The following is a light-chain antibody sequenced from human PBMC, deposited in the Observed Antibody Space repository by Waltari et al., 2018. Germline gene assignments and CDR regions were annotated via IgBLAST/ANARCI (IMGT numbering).Light chain of an antibody. V-gene: IGLV8-61*01. Sequence: QTVVTQEPSFSVSPGETVTLTCGLNSGSVSISHYASGYQQTPGPAPRTPIYSTNTRSSGVPDRFSGSILGNKAALTITGAQADDESDYHCALYMGGDIFFCGGTKLTVL. CDR2: STN. CDR1: SGSVSISHY. J-gene: IGLJ2*01. CDR3: ALYMGGDIF.